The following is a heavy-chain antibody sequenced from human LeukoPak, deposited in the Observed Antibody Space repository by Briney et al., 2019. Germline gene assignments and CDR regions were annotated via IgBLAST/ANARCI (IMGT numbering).Heavy chain of an antibody. D-gene: IGHD3-10*01. V-gene: IGHV1-2*02. CDR1: GYTFTSYY. CDR3: ARGTETMVRGFDAFDI. CDR2: INPNSGGT. J-gene: IGHJ3*02. Sequence: ASVKVSCKASGYTFTSYYMHWGRQAPGQGLEWMGWINPNSGGTNYAQKFQGRVTMTRDTSISKAYMELSRLRSDETAVYYCARGTETMVRGFDAFDIWRQGTMVTVSS.